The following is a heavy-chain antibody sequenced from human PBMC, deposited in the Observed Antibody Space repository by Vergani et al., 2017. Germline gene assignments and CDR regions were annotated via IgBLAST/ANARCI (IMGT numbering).Heavy chain of an antibody. Sequence: QVQLEESGPGLVKPSETLSLTCTVSGGSFNTYYWSWIRQSPGKGLEWIGDIYCTGSTNYNPSLNSRVTMSVDTAKNQFSLKLRSVTAAVTAVYFCARVMYRDEASTGYRLEGMDIWGQGTTVTISS. D-gene: IGHD3-9*01. CDR2: IYCTGST. CDR3: ARVMYRDEASTGYRLEGMDI. J-gene: IGHJ6*02. V-gene: IGHV4-59*13. CDR1: GGSFNTYY.